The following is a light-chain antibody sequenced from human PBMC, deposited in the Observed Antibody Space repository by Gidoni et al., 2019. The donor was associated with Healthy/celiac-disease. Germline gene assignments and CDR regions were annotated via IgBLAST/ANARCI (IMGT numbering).Light chain of an antibody. CDR2: AAS. J-gene: IGKJ2*01. CDR3: QQSYSTPRT. CDR1: QSISSY. V-gene: IGKV1-39*01. Sequence: DIQMPQSPSSLSASVGDRVTITCRASQSISSYLNWYQQKPGKAPKLLIYAASSLQSGVPSRFSGSGSGTDFTLTISSLQPEDCATYYCQQSYSTPRTFGQGTKLEIK.